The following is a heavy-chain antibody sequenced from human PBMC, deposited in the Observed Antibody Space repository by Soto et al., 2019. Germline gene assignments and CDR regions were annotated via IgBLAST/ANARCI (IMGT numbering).Heavy chain of an antibody. CDR2: IITIIGTE. CDR1: GGTFSSYA. V-gene: IGHV1-69*01. CDR3: ADISGWYGNAFDI. D-gene: IGHD6-19*01. J-gene: IGHJ3*02. Sequence: QVQLVQSGAEVKKPGSSVKVSCKASGGTFSSYAISWVRQAPGQGLEWMGGIITIIGTENYAQKFQGRVTITADESTSTAYMERSSLRSEDTAVYYCADISGWYGNAFDIWGQGTMVTVSS.